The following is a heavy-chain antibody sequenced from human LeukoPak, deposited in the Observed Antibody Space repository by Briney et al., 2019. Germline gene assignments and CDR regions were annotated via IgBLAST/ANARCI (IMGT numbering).Heavy chain of an antibody. CDR2: INHNGNVN. Sequence: GSLRLSCVASGFTSSSYAMNWARQAPGKGLEWVASINHNGNVNYYVDSVKGRFTISRDNAKNSLYLQMSNLRAEDTAVYFCARGGGLDVWGQGATVTVSS. D-gene: IGHD3-16*01. J-gene: IGHJ6*02. V-gene: IGHV3-7*03. CDR3: ARGGGLDV. CDR1: GFTSSSYA.